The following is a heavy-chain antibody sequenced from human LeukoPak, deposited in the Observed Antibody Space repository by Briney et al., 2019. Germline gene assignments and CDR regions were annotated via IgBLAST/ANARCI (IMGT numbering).Heavy chain of an antibody. Sequence: ASVKVSCKVSGYTLTELSMHWVRQAPGKGLEWMGWMNPNSGNTAYAQKFQGRVTMTRDTSISTIYMELSSLRSEDTAVYYCARSLRGWYKDYWGQGTLVTVSS. CDR2: MNPNSGNT. D-gene: IGHD6-19*01. CDR1: GYTLTELS. J-gene: IGHJ4*02. V-gene: IGHV1-8*01. CDR3: ARSLRGWYKDY.